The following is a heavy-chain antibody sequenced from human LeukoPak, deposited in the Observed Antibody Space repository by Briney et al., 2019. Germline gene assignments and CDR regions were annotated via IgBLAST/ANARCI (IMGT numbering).Heavy chain of an antibody. Sequence: GGSLRLSCAASGFTFNTYSMNWVRQAPGKGLEWLAYIRSSPSAIYYADSVMGRFTISTDIAGNSLYLQMNSLRGEDTAVYYCVRDRFFSFDYWGQGTQVTVSS. CDR2: IRSSPSAI. J-gene: IGHJ4*02. CDR1: GFTFNTYS. V-gene: IGHV3-48*01. CDR3: VRDRFFSFDY.